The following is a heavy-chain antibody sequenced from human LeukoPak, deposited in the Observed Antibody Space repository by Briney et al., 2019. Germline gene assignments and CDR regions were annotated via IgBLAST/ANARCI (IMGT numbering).Heavy chain of an antibody. CDR3: ARSLAIFGVVIKTYYMDV. Sequence: SVKVSCKASGGTFSSYAISWVRQAPGQGLVLMGGIIPIFGTANYAQKFQGRVTITADESTSTAYMELSSLRSEDTAVYYCARSLAIFGVVIKTYYMDVWGKGTTVTVSS. D-gene: IGHD3-3*01. J-gene: IGHJ6*03. CDR1: GGTFSSYA. V-gene: IGHV1-69*01. CDR2: IIPIFGTA.